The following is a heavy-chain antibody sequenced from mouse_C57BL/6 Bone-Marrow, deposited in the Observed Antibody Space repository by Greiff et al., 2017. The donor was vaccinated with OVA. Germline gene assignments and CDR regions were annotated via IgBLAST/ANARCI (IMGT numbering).Heavy chain of an antibody. CDR2: IDPSDSYT. Sequence: QVQLQQPGAELVMPGASVKLSCKASGYTFTSYWMHWVKQRPGQGLEWIGEIDPSDSYTNYNQKFKGKSTLTVDKSSSTAYMQLSSLTSEDSAVYYCAVSAYYYGSGAYWGQGTLVTVSA. D-gene: IGHD1-1*01. CDR3: AVSAYYYGSGAY. CDR1: GYTFTSYW. J-gene: IGHJ3*01. V-gene: IGHV1-69*01.